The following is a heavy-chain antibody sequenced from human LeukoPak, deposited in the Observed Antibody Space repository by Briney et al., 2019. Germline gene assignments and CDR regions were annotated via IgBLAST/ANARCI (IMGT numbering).Heavy chain of an antibody. J-gene: IGHJ6*03. V-gene: IGHV3-33*01. CDR3: ARGVGATTPHHYYYYMDV. CDR2: IWRDGSSQ. CDR1: GITFRTYG. Sequence: GGSLRLSCAASGITFRTYGMNWVRQAPGKGLEWVAVIWRDGSSQVYADSVKGRFTISRDNSKNTVDLQMNSLRAEDTAVYYCARGVGATTPHHYYYYMDVWGKGTTVTVSS. D-gene: IGHD1-26*01.